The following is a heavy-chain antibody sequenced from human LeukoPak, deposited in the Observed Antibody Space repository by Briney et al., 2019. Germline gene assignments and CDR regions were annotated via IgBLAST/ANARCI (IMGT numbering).Heavy chain of an antibody. J-gene: IGHJ4*02. Sequence: SETLSLTCTVSGGSISSGDCYWSWIRQPPGKGLEWIGYIYYSGSTYYNPSLKSRVTISVDTSKNQFSLKLSSVTAADTAVYYCARGIYGSGSYYNGWGQGTLVTVSS. V-gene: IGHV4-30-4*01. CDR1: GGSISSGDCY. CDR3: ARGIYGSGSYYNG. D-gene: IGHD3-10*01. CDR2: IYYSGST.